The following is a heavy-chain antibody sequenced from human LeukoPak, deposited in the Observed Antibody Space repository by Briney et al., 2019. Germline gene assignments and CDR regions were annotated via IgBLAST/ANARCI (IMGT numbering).Heavy chain of an antibody. Sequence: PSETLSLTCTVSGGSISSSGYYWGWIRQPPGKGLEWIGSIYYSGSTYYNPSLKSRVTISVDTSKNQFSLKLSSVTAADTAVYYCASPQYSYGFDWGQGTLVTVSS. CDR2: IYYSGST. J-gene: IGHJ4*02. CDR1: GGSISSSGYY. V-gene: IGHV4-39*01. CDR3: ASPQYSYGFD. D-gene: IGHD5-18*01.